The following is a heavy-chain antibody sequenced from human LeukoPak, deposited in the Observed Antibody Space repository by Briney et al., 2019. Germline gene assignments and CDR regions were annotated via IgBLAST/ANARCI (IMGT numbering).Heavy chain of an antibody. Sequence: PSETLSLTCTVSGGSISSSSYYWGWIRQPPGKGLEWIGSIYYSGSTYYNPSLKSRVTISVDTSKNQFSLKLSSVTAADTAVYYCARVLGRGGYAYFDYWGQGTLVTASS. D-gene: IGHD5-12*01. CDR2: IYYSGST. V-gene: IGHV4-39*01. CDR3: ARVLGRGGYAYFDY. CDR1: GGSISSSSYY. J-gene: IGHJ4*02.